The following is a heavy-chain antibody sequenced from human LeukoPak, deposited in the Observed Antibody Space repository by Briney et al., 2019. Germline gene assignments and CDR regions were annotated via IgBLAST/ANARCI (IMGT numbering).Heavy chain of an antibody. CDR3: AQGLNAGYSSGWHC. CDR1: GFTFSSYA. J-gene: IGHJ4*02. Sequence: GGSLRLSCAASGFTFSSYALSWVRQAPGKGLEWVSAISGSGGGTYYADSVKGRFTISRDNSKNTPYLQMNSLRAEDTAVYYCAQGLNAGYSSGWHCWGLGTLVTVSS. CDR2: ISGSGGGT. D-gene: IGHD6-19*01. V-gene: IGHV3-23*01.